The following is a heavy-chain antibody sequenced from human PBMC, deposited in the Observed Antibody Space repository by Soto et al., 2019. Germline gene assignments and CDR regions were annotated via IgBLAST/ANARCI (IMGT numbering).Heavy chain of an antibody. D-gene: IGHD3-3*01. CDR3: ARGHFDFWSGYPIEY. Sequence: QVQLVQSSAEVRKPGASVKVSCKASGYTFSNYGIYWLRQAPGQGLEWLGWVSTYNGDTNYAQKFHDRVTMTTHTSTNTASMELRSLKSDDTAVYYCARGHFDFWSGYPIEYWVQGTSVTVSS. V-gene: IGHV1-18*04. CDR2: VSTYNGDT. J-gene: IGHJ4*02. CDR1: GYTFSNYG.